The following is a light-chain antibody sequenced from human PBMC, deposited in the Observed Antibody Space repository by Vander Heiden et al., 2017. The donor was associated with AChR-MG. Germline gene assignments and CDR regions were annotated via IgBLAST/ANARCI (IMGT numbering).Light chain of an antibody. CDR2: DAA. CDR1: QRLASY. CDR3: QQRAKWPLT. Sequence: EIVLTQSPATMPLPPGERATSSCRPSQRLASYLAGYQQKPGQAPRLLIHDAATRATGIPTRFTGSGSGTTVTLTISSREPEDFAVYYCQQRAKWPLTFGQGTRLEIK. V-gene: IGKV3-11*01. J-gene: IGKJ5*01.